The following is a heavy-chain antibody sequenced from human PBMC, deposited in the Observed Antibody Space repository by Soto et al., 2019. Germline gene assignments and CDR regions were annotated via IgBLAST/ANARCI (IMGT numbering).Heavy chain of an antibody. CDR2: IWDDGSNK. V-gene: IGHV3-33*01. CDR1: GFTFSSYG. D-gene: IGHD3-3*01. CDR3: ARGSMYYYFWSGYYGY. Sequence: QVQLVESGGGVVQPGRSLRLSCAASGFTFSSYGMHWVRQAPGQGLEWVAVIWDDGSNKYYADSVKGRFTIYRDNSKNTLYLQMNSLRAEDTAVYYCARGSMYYYFWSGYYGYWGQGTLVTVSS. J-gene: IGHJ4*02.